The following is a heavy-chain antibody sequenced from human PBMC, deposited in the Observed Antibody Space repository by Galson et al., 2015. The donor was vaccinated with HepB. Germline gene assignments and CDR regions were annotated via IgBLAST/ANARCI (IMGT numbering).Heavy chain of an antibody. CDR3: GRSRTALFY. CDR2: INEDGSER. V-gene: IGHV3-7*03. Sequence: SLRISGAVSGFTFSSYWMSWVRQTPGTGLEWVAHINEDGSERYYVDSVKGRFTISRDNAKNSLFLQINSLRAEDTAVYYCGRSRTALFYWGQGALVTVAS. J-gene: IGHJ4*02. CDR1: GFTFSSYW. D-gene: IGHD2-21*02.